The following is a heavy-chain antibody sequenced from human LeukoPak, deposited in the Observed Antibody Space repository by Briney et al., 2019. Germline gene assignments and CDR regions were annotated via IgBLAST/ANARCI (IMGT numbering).Heavy chain of an antibody. D-gene: IGHD3-22*01. J-gene: IGHJ4*02. Sequence: GASVKVSCKASGGTFSSYAISWVRQAPGQGLEWMGRIIPILGIANYAQKFQGRVTITADKSTSTAYMELSSLRSEDTAVYYCARVPPSYYDSSGTLDYWGLGTLVTVSS. CDR1: GGTFSSYA. CDR3: ARVPPSYYDSSGTLDY. V-gene: IGHV1-69*04. CDR2: IIPILGIA.